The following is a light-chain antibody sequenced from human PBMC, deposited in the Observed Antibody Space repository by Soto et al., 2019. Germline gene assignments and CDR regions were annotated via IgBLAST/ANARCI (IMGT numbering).Light chain of an antibody. Sequence: EIVMTQSPATLSVSPGERATLSCRASQSVSGNLAWYQQKPGQAPRLLIYGASTRATGIPARFSGSGSGTECTLTISSVQSEDFAVYYCQQYNNWPPWTFGQGTKVEIK. J-gene: IGKJ1*01. CDR2: GAS. V-gene: IGKV3-15*01. CDR3: QQYNNWPPWT. CDR1: QSVSGN.